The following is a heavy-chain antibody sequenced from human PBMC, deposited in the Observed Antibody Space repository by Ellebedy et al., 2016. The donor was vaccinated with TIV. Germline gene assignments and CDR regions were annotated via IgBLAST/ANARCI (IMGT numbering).Heavy chain of an antibody. D-gene: IGHD3-3*01. CDR1: GFTFSIYA. CDR3: AIPTYDCIQLPSDH. V-gene: IGHV3-23*01. J-gene: IGHJ4*02. CDR2: ISGSGDST. Sequence: GESLKISCAASGFTFSIYAMSWVRQAPGKGLEWVSLISGSGDSTYYADSVKGRFTISRDNSKNTVYLQMNSLRAEDTAVYYCAIPTYDCIQLPSDHWGQGTLVTVSS.